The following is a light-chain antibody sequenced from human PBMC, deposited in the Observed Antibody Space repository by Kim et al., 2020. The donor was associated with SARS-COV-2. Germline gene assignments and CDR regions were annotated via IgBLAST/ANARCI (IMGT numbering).Light chain of an antibody. V-gene: IGLV1-51*01. Sequence: GQKVTTSCSGTTSNHGNNYVSWYQHLPGTAPKLLIYDSNKRPSGIPDRFSGSKSDTSATLDITGLQTGDEADYYCGTWDDTLSAGVFGGGTQLTVL. CDR3: GTWDDTLSAGV. J-gene: IGLJ3*02. CDR2: DSN. CDR1: TSNHGNNY.